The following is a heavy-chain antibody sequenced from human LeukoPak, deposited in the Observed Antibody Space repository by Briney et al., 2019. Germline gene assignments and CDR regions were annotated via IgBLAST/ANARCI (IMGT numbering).Heavy chain of an antibody. CDR1: GGSISSYY. V-gene: IGHV4-59*08. CDR2: IYYSGST. Sequence: SETLSLTCTVSGGSISSYYWSWIRQPPGKGLEWIGYIYYSGSTNYNPSLKSRVTISVDTSKNQFSLKLSSVTAADTAVYYCARHNCPSTSCRLGWFDPWGQGTLVTVSS. CDR3: ARHNCPSTSCRLGWFDP. J-gene: IGHJ5*02. D-gene: IGHD2-2*01.